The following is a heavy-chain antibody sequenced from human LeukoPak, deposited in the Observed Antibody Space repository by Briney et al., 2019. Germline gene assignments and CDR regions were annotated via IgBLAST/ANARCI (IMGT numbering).Heavy chain of an antibody. J-gene: IGHJ3*01. D-gene: IGHD3-16*01. Sequence: GGSLRLSCSASGFTFTNYYLNWVRQAPGKGLEWVSSISGGYSYINYAASVKGRFTISRDSAKNSLFLQMNSLRADDTAVYYCARDARSEGDMGISSLDVWGQGTLVTVSS. CDR3: ARDARSEGDMGISSLDV. CDR2: ISGGYSYI. V-gene: IGHV3-21*06. CDR1: GFTFTNYY.